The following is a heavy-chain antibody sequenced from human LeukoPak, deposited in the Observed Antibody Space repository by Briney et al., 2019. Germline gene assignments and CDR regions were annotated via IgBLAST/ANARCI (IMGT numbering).Heavy chain of an antibody. CDR3: TRSSSGWYSDF. CDR2: ISGSGGTA. D-gene: IGHD6-19*01. Sequence: PGGSLRLSCAASGFTFSSYAMSWVRQAPGKGLEWVSAISGSGGTAYSADSVKGRFTISRDNSKNTLYLQMNSLRAEDTAVYYCTRSSSGWYSDFWGQGTLVTVSS. CDR1: GFTFSSYA. V-gene: IGHV3-23*01. J-gene: IGHJ4*02.